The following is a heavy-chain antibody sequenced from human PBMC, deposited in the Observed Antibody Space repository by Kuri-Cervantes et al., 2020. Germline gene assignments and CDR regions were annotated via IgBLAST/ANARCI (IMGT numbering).Heavy chain of an antibody. CDR3: ARDSPNYYYYYMDV. J-gene: IGHJ6*03. CDR2: ISYDGSNK. V-gene: IGHV3-30*01. Sequence: GESLKISCAASGFTFSNYAMCWVRQAPGKGLEWVAGISYDGSNKYYADSVKGRFTISRDNSKNTLYLQMNSLRAEDTAVCFCARDSPNYYYYYMDVWGKGTTVTVSS. CDR1: GFTFSNYA.